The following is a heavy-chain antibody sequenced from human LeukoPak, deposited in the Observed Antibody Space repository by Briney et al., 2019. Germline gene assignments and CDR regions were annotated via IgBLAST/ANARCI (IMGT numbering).Heavy chain of an antibody. Sequence: PSETLSLTCTVSGGSISSYYWSWIRQPPGKELEWIGYIYYSGSTNYNPSLKSRVTISVDTSKNQFSLKLSSVTAADTAVYYCARHERESSGWKYFDYWGQGTLVTVSS. CDR2: IYYSGST. J-gene: IGHJ4*02. D-gene: IGHD6-19*01. CDR1: GGSISSYY. CDR3: ARHERESSGWKYFDY. V-gene: IGHV4-59*08.